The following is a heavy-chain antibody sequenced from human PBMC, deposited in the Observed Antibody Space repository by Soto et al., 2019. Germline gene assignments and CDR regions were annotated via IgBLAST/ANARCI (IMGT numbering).Heavy chain of an antibody. CDR1: GFTFSSYS. J-gene: IGHJ4*02. Sequence: GGSLRLSCAASGFTFSSYSMNCVRQAPGKGLEWVSSISSSSSYIYYADSVKGRFTISRDNAKNSLYLQMNSLRAEDTAVYYCEVIVVVPAAMGIADNWGQGTLVTVSS. V-gene: IGHV3-21*01. CDR3: EVIVVVPAAMGIADN. D-gene: IGHD2-2*01. CDR2: ISSSSSYI.